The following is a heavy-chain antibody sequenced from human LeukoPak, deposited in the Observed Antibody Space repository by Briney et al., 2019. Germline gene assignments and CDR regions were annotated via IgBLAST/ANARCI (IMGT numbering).Heavy chain of an antibody. J-gene: IGHJ3*02. D-gene: IGHD3-10*01. Sequence: PSQTLSLTCTVSGGSISSGGYYWSWIRQHPGKGLEWIGYIYYSGSTYYNPSLKSRVTISVDTSKNQFSLKLSSVTAADTAVYYCASGGGSGLLWFGEDIFDIWGQGTMVTVSS. CDR3: ASGGGSGLLWFGEDIFDI. CDR2: IYYSGST. CDR1: GGSISSGGYY. V-gene: IGHV4-31*03.